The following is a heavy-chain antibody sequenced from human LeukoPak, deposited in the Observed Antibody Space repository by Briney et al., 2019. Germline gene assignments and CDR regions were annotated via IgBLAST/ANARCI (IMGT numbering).Heavy chain of an antibody. Sequence: TGGSLRLSCAASGFTFSDYYMSWIRQAPGKGLDWVSYISSSGSTIYYADSVKGRFTISRDNAKNSLYLQMNSLRAEDTAVYYCARDVNLYYDYVWGSSYWGQGTLVTVSS. V-gene: IGHV3-11*04. CDR2: ISSSGSTI. CDR1: GFTFSDYY. D-gene: IGHD3-16*01. CDR3: ARDVNLYYDYVWGSSY. J-gene: IGHJ4*02.